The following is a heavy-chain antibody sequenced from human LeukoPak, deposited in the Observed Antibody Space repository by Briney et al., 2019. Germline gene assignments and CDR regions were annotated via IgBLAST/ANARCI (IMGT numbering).Heavy chain of an antibody. CDR2: ISSSGSTI. CDR1: GFTFSSYE. J-gene: IGHJ6*02. Sequence: GGSLRLSCAASGFTFSSYEMNWVRQAPGTGLEWVSYISSSGSTIYYADSVKGRFTISRDNTKNSLYLQITGLRAEDTAVYYCARHIAVAGINYYYGMDVWGQGTTVTVSS. D-gene: IGHD6-19*01. CDR3: ARHIAVAGINYYYGMDV. V-gene: IGHV3-48*03.